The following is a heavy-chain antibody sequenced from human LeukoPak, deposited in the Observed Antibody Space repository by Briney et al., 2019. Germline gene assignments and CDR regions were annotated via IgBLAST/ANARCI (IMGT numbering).Heavy chain of an antibody. CDR2: IFHSGSV. CDR3: ARVVAPTSIDS. CDR1: GYSIISDYF. Sequence: PSETLSLTCIVSGYSIISDYFWGWVRQPPGKGPEWIGSIFHSGSVYYNPSLKSRVTISIDPSKNRFSLKLTSVTAADTAIYYCARVVAPTSIDSWGQGTLVTVSS. J-gene: IGHJ4*02. D-gene: IGHD2-15*01. V-gene: IGHV4-38-2*02.